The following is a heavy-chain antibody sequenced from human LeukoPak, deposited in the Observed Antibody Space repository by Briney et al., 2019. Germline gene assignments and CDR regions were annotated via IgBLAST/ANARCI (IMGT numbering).Heavy chain of an antibody. Sequence: SVKVSCKASGGTFSSYAISWVRHAPGQGLEWMGRIIPIFGTANYAQKFQGRVTITTDESTSTAYMELSSLRSEDTAVYYCARHVGYYYDSSGYGFFDYWGQGTLVTVSS. V-gene: IGHV1-69*05. J-gene: IGHJ4*02. D-gene: IGHD3-22*01. CDR3: ARHVGYYYDSSGYGFFDY. CDR2: IIPIFGTA. CDR1: GGTFSSYA.